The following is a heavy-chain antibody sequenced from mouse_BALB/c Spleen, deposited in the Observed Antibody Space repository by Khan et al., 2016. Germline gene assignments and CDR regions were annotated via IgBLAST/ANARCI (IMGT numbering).Heavy chain of an antibody. D-gene: IGHD2-14*01. CDR1: GYTFTSYW. V-gene: IGHV1-69*02. Sequence: QVQLQQPGAELVRPGASVKLSCKASGYTFTSYWINWVRQRPGQGLEWIGNIYPSDRYTNYNQKFKDKATLTVDKSSSTADMQLSSPTSEDSAVXYCTRDGVRRRSYAMDYWGQGTSVTVSS. CDR3: TRDGVRRRSYAMDY. CDR2: IYPSDRYT. J-gene: IGHJ4*01.